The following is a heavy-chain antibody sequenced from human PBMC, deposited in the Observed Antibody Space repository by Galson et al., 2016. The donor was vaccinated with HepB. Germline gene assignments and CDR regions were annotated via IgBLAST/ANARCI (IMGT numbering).Heavy chain of an antibody. V-gene: IGHV3-21*04. Sequence: SLRLSCAASGFTFSSYSMKWVRQAPGKGLEWVSSISTTSHFIYYADSVKGRFTISRDNAKNSLYLQMNSLRAEDTAVYFCAREPSGWENSGYFDYWGQGTVVTVSS. D-gene: IGHD1-26*01. CDR2: ISTTSHFI. CDR3: AREPSGWENSGYFDY. J-gene: IGHJ4*02. CDR1: GFTFSSYS.